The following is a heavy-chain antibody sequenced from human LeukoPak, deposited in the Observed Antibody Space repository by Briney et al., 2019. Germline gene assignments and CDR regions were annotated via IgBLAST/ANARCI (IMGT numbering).Heavy chain of an antibody. D-gene: IGHD2-2*01. Sequence: PSETLSLTCTVSGGSISSSSYYWGWIRQPPGKGLEWIGSIYYSGSTYYNPSLKSRVTISVDTSKNQFSLKLSSVTAADTAVYYCARSGLQGRYQPLSWFDPWGQGTLVTVSS. CDR1: GGSISSSSYY. CDR2: IYYSGST. J-gene: IGHJ5*02. CDR3: ARSGLQGRYQPLSWFDP. V-gene: IGHV4-39*01.